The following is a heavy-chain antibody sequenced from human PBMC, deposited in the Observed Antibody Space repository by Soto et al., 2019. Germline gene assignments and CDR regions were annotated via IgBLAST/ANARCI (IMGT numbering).Heavy chain of an antibody. CDR2: TYYRRST. V-gene: IGHV4-39*07. CDR3: ARARVYYYDSSGYYPTSFDY. J-gene: IGHJ4*02. CDR1: GGSIDSYDFY. D-gene: IGHD3-22*01. Sequence: SETLSLTCSVSGGSIDSYDFYWVWIRQPPGEGLEWIGSTYYRRSTFYNSSLRSRLTLSVDTSKNQFSLKLSSVTAADTAVYYCARARVYYYDSSGYYPTSFDYWGQGTLVTVSS.